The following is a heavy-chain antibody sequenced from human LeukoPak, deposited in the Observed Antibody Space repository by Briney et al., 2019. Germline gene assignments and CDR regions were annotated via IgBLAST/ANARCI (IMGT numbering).Heavy chain of an antibody. CDR3: ARDLGQYYDTSDNWFDP. V-gene: IGHV3-23*01. Sequence: PGGTLRLSCAASGFTFSNFGMSWVRQAPGKGMEWVSVISGSGGSTYYADSVKGRFTISRDNSRNTLNLQMNSLRAEDTAVYYCARDLGQYYDTSDNWFDPWGQGTLVTVSS. D-gene: IGHD3-22*01. CDR1: GFTFSNFG. J-gene: IGHJ5*02. CDR2: ISGSGGST.